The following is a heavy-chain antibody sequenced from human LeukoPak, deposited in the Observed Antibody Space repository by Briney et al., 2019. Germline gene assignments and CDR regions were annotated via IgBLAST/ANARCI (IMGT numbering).Heavy chain of an antibody. Sequence: SETLSLTRTVSGGSISSYYWSWNRQPAGKGLEWIGRIYTSGSTNYNPSLKSRVTMSVDTSKNQFSLKLSSVTAADTAVYYCARSRYFDWPYTQGYFDYWGQGTLVTVSS. J-gene: IGHJ4*02. D-gene: IGHD3-9*01. V-gene: IGHV4-4*07. CDR3: ARSRYFDWPYTQGYFDY. CDR1: GGSISSYY. CDR2: IYTSGST.